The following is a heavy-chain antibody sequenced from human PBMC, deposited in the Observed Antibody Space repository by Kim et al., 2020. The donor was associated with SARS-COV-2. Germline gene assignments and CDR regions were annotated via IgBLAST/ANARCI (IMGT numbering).Heavy chain of an antibody. D-gene: IGHD4-17*01. V-gene: IGHV1-69*13. CDR2: IIPIFGTA. J-gene: IGHJ6*02. CDR1: GGTFNSYG. CDR3: ARALWVTTGPGLDYYFYYGMDV. Sequence: SVKVSCKASGGTFNSYGISWVRQAPGQGLEWMGGIIPIFGTANYAQKFQGRVTITADESTSTAYMELSSLRSEDTAVFYCARALWVTTGPGLDYYFYYGMDVWGQGTTVTVSS.